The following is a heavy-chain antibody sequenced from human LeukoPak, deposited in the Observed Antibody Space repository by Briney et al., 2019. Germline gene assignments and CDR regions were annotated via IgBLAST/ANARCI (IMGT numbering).Heavy chain of an antibody. CDR3: ARASGSSGWYAFDF. Sequence: SETLSLTCTVPGGSISNYYWSWIRQPAGKGLEWIGRIYSSGTTNYNPSLKSRVTMSVDTSKNQFSLKLKSVTAADTAVYNCARASGSSGWYAFDFWGQGTLVTVSS. CDR1: GGSISNYY. D-gene: IGHD6-19*01. V-gene: IGHV4-4*07. J-gene: IGHJ4*02. CDR2: IYSSGTT.